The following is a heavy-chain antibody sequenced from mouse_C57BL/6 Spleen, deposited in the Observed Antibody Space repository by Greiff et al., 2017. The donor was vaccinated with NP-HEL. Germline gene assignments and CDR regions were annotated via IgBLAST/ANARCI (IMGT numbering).Heavy chain of an antibody. J-gene: IGHJ1*03. D-gene: IGHD4-1*01. CDR2: ISYSGST. V-gene: IGHV3-1*01. CDR3: ARGENWVDWYFDV. CDR1: GYSITSGYD. Sequence: DVKLVESGPGMVKPSQSLSLTCTVTGYSITSGYDWHWIRHFPGNKLEWMGYISYSGSTNYNPSLKSRIPITHDTSKNHFFLKLNSVTTEDTATYYCARGENWVDWYFDVWGTGTTVTVSS.